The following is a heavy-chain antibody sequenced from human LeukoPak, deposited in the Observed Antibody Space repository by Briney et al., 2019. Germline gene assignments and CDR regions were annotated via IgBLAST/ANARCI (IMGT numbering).Heavy chain of an antibody. CDR2: INHSGST. V-gene: IGHV4-34*01. CDR1: GGSFSGYY. Sequence: PSETLSLTCAVYGGSFSGYYWSWIRQPPGRGLEWIGEINHSGSTNYNPSLKSRVTISVDTSKNQFSLKLSSVTAADTAVYYCARESSSSWYQFGYMDVWGKGTTVTVSS. J-gene: IGHJ6*03. CDR3: ARESSSSWYQFGYMDV. D-gene: IGHD6-13*01.